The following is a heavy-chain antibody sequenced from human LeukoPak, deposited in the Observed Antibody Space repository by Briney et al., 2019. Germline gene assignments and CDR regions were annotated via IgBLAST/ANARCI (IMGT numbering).Heavy chain of an antibody. CDR2: INHSGST. D-gene: IGHD2-2*01. Sequence: SETLSLTCAVYGGSFRGYYWSWIRQPPGKGLEWIGEINHSGSTNYNPSLKSRVTISVDTSKNQFSLKLSSVTAADTAVYYCARGARGCSSTSCYRSVAYYYMDVWGKGTTVTVSS. CDR1: GGSFRGYY. J-gene: IGHJ6*03. CDR3: ARGARGCSSTSCYRSVAYYYMDV. V-gene: IGHV4-34*01.